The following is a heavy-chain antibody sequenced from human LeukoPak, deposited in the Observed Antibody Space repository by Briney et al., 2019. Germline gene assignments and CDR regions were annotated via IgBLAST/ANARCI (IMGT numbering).Heavy chain of an antibody. J-gene: IGHJ4*02. D-gene: IGHD3-22*01. CDR2: IYTSGST. Sequence: KTSETLSLTCTVSGGSISSYYWSWIRQPAGKGLEWIGRIYTSGSTNYNPSLKSRVTISVDKSKSQFSLKLSSVTAADTAVYYCARARGNYYDSSGYRFDYWGQGTLVTVSS. CDR3: ARARGNYYDSSGYRFDY. CDR1: GGSISSYY. V-gene: IGHV4-4*07.